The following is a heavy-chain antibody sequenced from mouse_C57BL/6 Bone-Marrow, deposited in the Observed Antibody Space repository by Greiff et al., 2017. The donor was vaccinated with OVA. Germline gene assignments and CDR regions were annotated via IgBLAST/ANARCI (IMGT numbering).Heavy chain of an antibody. CDR3: ARWGSFDY. Sequence: QVQLQQPGAELVRPGTSVKLSCKASGYTFTSYWMHWVKQRPGQGLEWIGVIDPSDSYTNYNQKFKGKATLTVDTSSSTAYMQLSSLTSEDSAVYYCARWGSFDYWGKGTTLTVSS. V-gene: IGHV1-59*01. CDR2: IDPSDSYT. J-gene: IGHJ2*01. CDR1: GYTFTSYW.